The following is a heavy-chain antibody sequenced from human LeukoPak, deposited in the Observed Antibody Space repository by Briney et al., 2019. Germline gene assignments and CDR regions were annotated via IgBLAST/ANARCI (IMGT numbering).Heavy chain of an antibody. CDR1: GGSISSSNW. CDR2: IYHTGST. J-gene: IGHJ5*02. CDR3: ARMAATGPPLAA. V-gene: IGHV4-4*02. D-gene: IGHD1-1*01. Sequence: SGTLSLTCAVSGGSISSSNWWSWVRHPPGKGLEWIGEIYHTGSTNYNPSLKSRITISVDKSKNQFSLKLTFVTAADTAVYYCARMAATGPPLAAWGQGTLVTVSS.